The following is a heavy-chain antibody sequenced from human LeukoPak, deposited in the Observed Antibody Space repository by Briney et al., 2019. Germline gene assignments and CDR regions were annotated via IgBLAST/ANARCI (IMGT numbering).Heavy chain of an antibody. CDR1: GFFFDDYA. V-gene: IGHV3-9*01. D-gene: IGHD5-24*01. CDR2: ITWNSGGI. J-gene: IGHJ4*02. Sequence: LPGGSLRLSCAASGFFFDDYAMHWVRQAPGKGLEWVSGITWNSGGIGYADSVKGRFTISRDNAKNSLYLQINSLTAEDTAVYYCARDLGWDGYNYNGYWGQGTLVTVSS. CDR3: ARDLGWDGYNYNGY.